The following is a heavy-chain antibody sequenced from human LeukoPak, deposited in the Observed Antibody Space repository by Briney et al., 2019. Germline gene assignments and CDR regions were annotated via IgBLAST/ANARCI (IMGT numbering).Heavy chain of an antibody. J-gene: IGHJ4*02. V-gene: IGHV4-31*03. CDR3: ARVTPYYDFWSGYYTEFDY. CDR1: GGSISSGGYY. CDR2: IYYSGST. D-gene: IGHD3-3*01. Sequence: SETLSLTCTVSGGSISSGGYYWSWIRQHPGKGLEWIGYIYYSGSTYYNPSLKSRVTISVDTFKNQFSLKLSSVTAADTAVYYCARVTPYYDFWSGYYTEFDYWGQGTLVTVSS.